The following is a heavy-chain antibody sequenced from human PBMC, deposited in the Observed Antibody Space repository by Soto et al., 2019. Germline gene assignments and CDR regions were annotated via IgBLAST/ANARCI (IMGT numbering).Heavy chain of an antibody. CDR3: ARATRSPDF. J-gene: IGHJ4*02. CDR2: IKEDGSVK. CDR1: GFTFSSLW. Sequence: EVQLVESGGDLVQPGGSLRLPCAASGFTFSSLWMTWVRQAPGKGLECVANIKEDGSVKYYVDSVKGRFTISRDNAKNSLYLQMVGLRAEDTAVYYCARATRSPDFRGQGTLVTVSS. V-gene: IGHV3-7*05.